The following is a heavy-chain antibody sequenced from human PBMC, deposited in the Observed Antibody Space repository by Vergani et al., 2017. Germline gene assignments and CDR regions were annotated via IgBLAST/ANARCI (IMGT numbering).Heavy chain of an antibody. CDR1: GGSISSGDHC. V-gene: IGHV4-30-4*08. D-gene: IGHD6-13*01. J-gene: IGHJ5*02. Sequence: QVKLQESGPGLLKPSQTLSLTCTVSGGSISSGDHCWTWIRQRPGKGLEWIGYIFYSGTTYDNPSLRSRLTISVDTSQNQFSLKLSSVTAADTAVYYCARSLGYNWFDPWGQGTLVTVSS. CDR3: ARSLGYNWFDP. CDR2: IFYSGTT.